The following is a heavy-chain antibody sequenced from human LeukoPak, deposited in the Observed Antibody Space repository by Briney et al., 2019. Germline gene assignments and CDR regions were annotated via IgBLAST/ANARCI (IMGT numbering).Heavy chain of an antibody. V-gene: IGHV3-30-3*01. CDR1: GFTFSSYA. CDR2: ISYDGSNK. D-gene: IGHD3-22*01. CDR3: ARAVPSTYYYDCSNYPDY. Sequence: GGSLRLSCAASGFTFSSYAMHWVRQAPGKGLEWVAVISYDGSNKYYADSVKGRFTISRDNAKNSLYLQMNSLRAEDTAVYYCARAVPSTYYYDCSNYPDYWGQGTLVTVSS. J-gene: IGHJ4*02.